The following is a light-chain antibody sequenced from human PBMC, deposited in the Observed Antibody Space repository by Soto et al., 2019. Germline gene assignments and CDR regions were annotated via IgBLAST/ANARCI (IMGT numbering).Light chain of an antibody. J-gene: IGKJ4*01. CDR1: QSIGTW. V-gene: IGKV1-5*01. CDR3: QQYNSYPLT. Sequence: DIQMTQSPSTLSASVGDRVTITCRASQSIGTWLAWYQQRPGKAPMLLIYDASTLEGGVPSRFSGSGSGTELTLTISSLQPDDLATYYCQQYNSYPLTFGGGTKVEIK. CDR2: DAS.